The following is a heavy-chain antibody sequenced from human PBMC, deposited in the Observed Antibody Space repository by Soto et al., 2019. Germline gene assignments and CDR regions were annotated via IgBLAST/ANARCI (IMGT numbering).Heavy chain of an antibody. J-gene: IGHJ5*02. Sequence: KSSETLSLTCGVSGYYITNAYYWGWIRQPPGSGLEWIGSFFHTGNTYYNPSLKSRITISVDTSKNQFSLKLTSVTAADTAIYYCARAPGDNSWSYSWFDPWGQGTLVTVSS. CDR2: FFHTGNT. CDR1: GYYITNAYY. V-gene: IGHV4-38-2*01. D-gene: IGHD6-13*01. CDR3: ARAPGDNSWSYSWFDP.